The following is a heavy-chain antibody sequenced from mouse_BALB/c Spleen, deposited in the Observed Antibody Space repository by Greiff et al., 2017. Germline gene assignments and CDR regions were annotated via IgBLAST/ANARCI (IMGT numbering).Heavy chain of an antibody. CDR1: GFTFSDYY. V-gene: IGHV5-4*02. J-gene: IGHJ4*01. Sequence: EVNVVESGGGLVKPGGSLKLSCAASGFTFSDYYMYWVRQTPEKRLEWVATISDGGSYTYYPDSVKGRFTISRDNAKNNLYLQMSSLKSEDTAMYYCARAPYYYGSSYVVDYWGQGTSVTVSS. CDR3: ARAPYYYGSSYVVDY. CDR2: ISDGGSYT. D-gene: IGHD1-1*01.